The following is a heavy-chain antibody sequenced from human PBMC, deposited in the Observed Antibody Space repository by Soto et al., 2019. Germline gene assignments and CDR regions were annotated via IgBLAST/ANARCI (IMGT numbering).Heavy chain of an antibody. V-gene: IGHV3-30-3*01. CDR3: AREYGGWATHFDY. CDR2: ISYDGSNK. D-gene: IGHD5-12*01. J-gene: IGHJ4*02. CDR1: GFTFSSYA. Sequence: GGSLRLSCAASGFTFSSYAMHWVRQAPGKGLEWVAVISYDGSNKYYADSVKGRFTISRDNSKNTLYLQMNSLRAEDTAVYYCAREYGGWATHFDYWGQGTLVTVSS.